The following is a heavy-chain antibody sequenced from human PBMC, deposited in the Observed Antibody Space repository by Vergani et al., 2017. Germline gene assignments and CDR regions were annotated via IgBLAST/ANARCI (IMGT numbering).Heavy chain of an antibody. CDR2: IMPMFGTP. D-gene: IGHD1-1*01. V-gene: IGHV1-69*12. Sequence: QVQLVQSGAEVKKPGSSVKVSCKASGDSFTNYVMSWVRQTPGQGLEWMGGIMPMFGTPNYAQKFLGRVTITADESTSTAYLELNSLTLEDTAVYYCAIENERSDYFDSWGQGSLVTVSS. CDR3: AIENERSDYFDS. J-gene: IGHJ4*02. CDR1: GDSFTNYV.